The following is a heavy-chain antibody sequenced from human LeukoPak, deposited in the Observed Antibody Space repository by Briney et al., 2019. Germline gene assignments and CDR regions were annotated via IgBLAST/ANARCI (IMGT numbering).Heavy chain of an antibody. CDR2: IYHSGST. J-gene: IGHJ5*02. V-gene: IGHV4-38-2*02. D-gene: IGHD1-26*01. CDR3: ARAPSGSLQKFDP. Sequence: SETLSLTCTVSGYSISSGYYWGWIRQPPGKGLEWIGSIYHSGSTYYNPSLKSRVTISVDTSKNQFSLKLSSATAADTAVYYCARAPSGSLQKFDPWGQGTLVTVSS. CDR1: GYSISSGYY.